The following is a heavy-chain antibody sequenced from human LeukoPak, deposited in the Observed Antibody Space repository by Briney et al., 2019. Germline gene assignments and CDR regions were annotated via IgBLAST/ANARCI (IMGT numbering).Heavy chain of an antibody. Sequence: PSETLSLTCAVSGYSISSGYYWGWIRPPPGKGLEWIGSIYHSGSTYYNPSLKSRVTISVDTSKNQFSLKLRSVTAADTAVYYCARHGLGVVVPAAIAYYYYYYYMDVWGKGTTVTVSS. V-gene: IGHV4-38-2*01. J-gene: IGHJ6*03. CDR2: IYHSGST. D-gene: IGHD2-2*02. CDR1: GYSISSGYY. CDR3: ARHGLGVVVPAAIAYYYYYYYMDV.